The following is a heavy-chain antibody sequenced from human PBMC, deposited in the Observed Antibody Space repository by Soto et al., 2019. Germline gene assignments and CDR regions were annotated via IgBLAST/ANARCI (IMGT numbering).Heavy chain of an antibody. CDR3: ARAGWVPRGGEWKLQYYFDY. CDR1: GFTFSSYA. CDR2: ISYDGSNK. V-gene: IGHV3-30-3*01. J-gene: IGHJ4*02. Sequence: QVQLVESGGGVVQPGRSLRLSCAASGFTFSSYAMHWVRQAPGKGLEWVAVISYDGSNKYYADSVKGRFTISRDNSKNTLYLQMNSLRAEDTAVYYCARAGWVPRGGEWKLQYYFDYWGQGTLVTVSS. D-gene: IGHD1-26*01.